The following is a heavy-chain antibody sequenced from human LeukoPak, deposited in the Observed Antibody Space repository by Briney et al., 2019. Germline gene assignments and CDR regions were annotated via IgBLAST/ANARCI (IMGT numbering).Heavy chain of an antibody. CDR3: ARSQGIADAFDV. J-gene: IGHJ3*01. D-gene: IGHD6-13*01. V-gene: IGHV3-66*02. CDR1: GVIVSSSF. Sequence: GGSLRLSCAATGVIVSSSFINWVRQAPGKGLEWVAVICSGGLTYYADSVKGRFTISRDISKNTVDLQMNSLRGGDTAVFYCARSQGIADAFDVWGQGTMVTVSS. CDR2: ICSGGLT.